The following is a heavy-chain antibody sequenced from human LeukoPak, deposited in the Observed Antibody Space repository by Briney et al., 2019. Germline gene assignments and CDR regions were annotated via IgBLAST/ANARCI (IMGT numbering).Heavy chain of an antibody. CDR1: GGSISSGDYD. CDR3: ARPQHYDRRIDP. Sequence: PSESLSLTCTVAGGSISSGDYDWSWIRQPPGKGLEWIAYMYYSGSTYYNPSLKSRVTMSADTSKTPLSLKLSSVTAADTAVYYCARPQHYDRRIDPWGQGILVTVSS. V-gene: IGHV4-30-4*01. CDR2: MYYSGST. J-gene: IGHJ5*02. D-gene: IGHD3-22*01.